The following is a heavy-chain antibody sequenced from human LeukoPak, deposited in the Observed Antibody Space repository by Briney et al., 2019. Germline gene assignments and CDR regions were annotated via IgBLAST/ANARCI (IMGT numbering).Heavy chain of an antibody. CDR2: IYYSGSN. Sequence: PSETLSLTCTVSGGSISIYYGSWIRQPPGKGLEGGGYIYYSGSNNYNRSLERLVTILVDTSKNQSSLKLSSVTAADTAVYYCARERDSDYYDMDVWGKGTTVTVSS. J-gene: IGHJ6*03. V-gene: IGHV4-59*01. CDR1: GGSISIYY. D-gene: IGHD1-26*01. CDR3: ARERDSDYYDMDV.